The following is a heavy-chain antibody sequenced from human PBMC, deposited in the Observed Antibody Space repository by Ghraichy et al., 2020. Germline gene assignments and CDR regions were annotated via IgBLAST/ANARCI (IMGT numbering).Heavy chain of an antibody. CDR2: IYTSGST. Sequence: SETLSLTCTVSGGSISSGTYYWNWIRQPAGKGLEWLGRIYTSGSTHYNPSLKSRVTISVDTSNNQVSLKLSSVTAADTAVYYCAKEGGSPYYDYYMDVWGKGTTGTFSS. CDR3: AKEGGSPYYDYYMDV. D-gene: IGHD2-15*01. J-gene: IGHJ6*03. CDR1: GGSISSGTYY. V-gene: IGHV4-61*02.